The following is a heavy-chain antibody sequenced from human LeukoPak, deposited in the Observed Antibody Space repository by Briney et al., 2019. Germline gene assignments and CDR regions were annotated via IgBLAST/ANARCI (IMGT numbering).Heavy chain of an antibody. D-gene: IGHD1-26*01. CDR2: INPNSGGT. CDR1: GYTFTGYY. V-gene: IGHV1-2*02. CDR3: ARGIVGATTFYYYYMDV. J-gene: IGHJ6*03. Sequence: ASVKVSCKASGYTFTGYYMHWVRQAPGQGLEWMGWINPNSGGTNYAQKFQGRVTMTRDTSISTAYMELSRLRSDDTAVYYCARGIVGATTFYYYYMDVWGKGTTVTVSS.